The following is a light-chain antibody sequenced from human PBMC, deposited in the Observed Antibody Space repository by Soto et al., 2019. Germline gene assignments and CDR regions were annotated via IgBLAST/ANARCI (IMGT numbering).Light chain of an antibody. CDR1: QSLLNTSGDNY. Sequence: EIVMTQSPLSLSVTPGEPASISCRSSQSLLNTSGDNYLDWYLQRPGQSPQLLIYLGSKGASGSSDRFSGSGSGTRFTLRISRVEAEDVWFYYCMQAQQIPRTFGQGTKVDIK. CDR2: LGS. J-gene: IGKJ1*01. CDR3: MQAQQIPRT. V-gene: IGKV2-28*01.